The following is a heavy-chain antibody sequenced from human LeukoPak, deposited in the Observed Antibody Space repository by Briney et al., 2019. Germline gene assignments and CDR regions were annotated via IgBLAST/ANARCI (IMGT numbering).Heavy chain of an antibody. V-gene: IGHV3-74*01. CDR3: ASGHSTSRVRYVDWLLPDY. CDR2: INSDGGST. Sequence: PGGSLRLSCAASGFTLSSYSMNWVRQAPGKGLVWVSRINSDGGSTNYADSVKGRFTISRDNAKNTLYLQMNSLRAEDTAVYYCASGHSTSRVRYVDWLLPDYWGQGTLVTVSS. D-gene: IGHD3-9*01. J-gene: IGHJ4*02. CDR1: GFTLSSYS.